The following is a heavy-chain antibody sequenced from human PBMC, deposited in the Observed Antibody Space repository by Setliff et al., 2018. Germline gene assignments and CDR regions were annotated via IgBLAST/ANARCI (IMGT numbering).Heavy chain of an antibody. CDR2: VYCGDSDT. Sequence: PGESLKISCKASEYTFTNYWIGWVRQMPGKGLEWMGVVYCGDSDTRYSPSFQGQVTISVDKSISTAYLQWGSLKASDTAMYYCARDSNYEGAYDYWGQGTLVTVSS. CDR1: EYTFTNYW. CDR3: ARDSNYEGAYDY. V-gene: IGHV5-51*01. D-gene: IGHD4-4*01. J-gene: IGHJ4*02.